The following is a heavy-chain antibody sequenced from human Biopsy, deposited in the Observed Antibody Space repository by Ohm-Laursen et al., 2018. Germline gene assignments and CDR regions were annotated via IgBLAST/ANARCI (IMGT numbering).Heavy chain of an antibody. D-gene: IGHD3-3*01. CDR1: GGSISSRNHY. CDR3: ARHSLDDFWSGAHYYFDY. V-gene: IGHV4-39*01. CDR2: VYYSGST. Sequence: GTLSLTCSVSGGSISSRNHYWGWLRQPPGKGLKWIGQVYYSGSTFYNSSLESRVTVSVDTSKNQFHLRLTSMSASDTAVYYCARHSLDDFWSGAHYYFDYWGLGTLVTVSS. J-gene: IGHJ4*02.